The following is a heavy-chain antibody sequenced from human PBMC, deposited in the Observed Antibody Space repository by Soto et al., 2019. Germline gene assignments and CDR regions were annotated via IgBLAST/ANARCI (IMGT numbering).Heavy chain of an antibody. CDR2: ISYDGSNK. Sequence: QVQLVESGGGVVQPGRSLRLSCTASGFTFSSYAMHWVRQAPGKGLEWVAVISYDGSNKYYADSVKGRFTISRDNSKNTLYLQMNSLRAEDTAVYYCAKSLHSSSWNYNFDYWGQGTLVTVSS. CDR3: AKSLHSSSWNYNFDY. V-gene: IGHV3-30-3*02. CDR1: GFTFSSYA. J-gene: IGHJ4*02. D-gene: IGHD6-13*01.